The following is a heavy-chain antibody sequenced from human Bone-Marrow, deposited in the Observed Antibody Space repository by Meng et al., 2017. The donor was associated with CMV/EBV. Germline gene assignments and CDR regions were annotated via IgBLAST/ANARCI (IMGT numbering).Heavy chain of an antibody. CDR2: IYPADSDV. CDR1: GYSFPSYW. D-gene: IGHD6-19*01. J-gene: IGHJ4*02. Sequence: GGSLRLSCKGSGYSFPSYWIGWVRQMPGKGLEWMGMIYPADSDVRYSPSFQGQVTISADKSISTAYLQWSSLKASDTAMYYCASFHGSGGRPPFYWGQGTLVTVSS. CDR3: ASFHGSGGRPPFY. V-gene: IGHV5-51*01.